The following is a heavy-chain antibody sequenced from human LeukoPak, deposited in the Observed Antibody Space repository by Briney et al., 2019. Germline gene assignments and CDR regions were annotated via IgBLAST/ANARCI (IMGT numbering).Heavy chain of an antibody. J-gene: IGHJ5*02. V-gene: IGHV3-74*01. CDR1: GFTFSSYW. CDR2: INSDGSST. Sequence: GGSLRLSCAASGFTFSSYWMHWVRQAPGKGLVWVSRINSDGSSTSYADSVKGRFTISRDNSKNSLYLQMNSLKTEDTALYSCAKSRLSGWYGDNWFDPWGQGTLVTVSS. D-gene: IGHD6-19*01. CDR3: AKSRLSGWYGDNWFDP.